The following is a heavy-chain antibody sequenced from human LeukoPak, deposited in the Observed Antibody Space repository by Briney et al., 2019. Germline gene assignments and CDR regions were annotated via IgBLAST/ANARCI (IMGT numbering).Heavy chain of an antibody. V-gene: IGHV3-30-3*01. D-gene: IGHD6-19*01. J-gene: IGHJ4*02. CDR2: ISYDGSNK. Sequence: PGRSLRLSCAASGFTFSSYAMHWVRQAPDKGLEWVAVISYDGSNKYYADSVKGRFTISRDNSKNTLYLQMNSLRAEDTAVYYCARVGSSGWYLFDYWGQGTLVTVSS. CDR3: ARVGSSGWYLFDY. CDR1: GFTFSSYA.